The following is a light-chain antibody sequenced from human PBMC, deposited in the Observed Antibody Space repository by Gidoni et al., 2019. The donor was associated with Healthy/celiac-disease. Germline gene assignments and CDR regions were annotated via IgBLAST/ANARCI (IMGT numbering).Light chain of an antibody. CDR3: QGWDSSSDHVV. J-gene: IGLJ2*01. V-gene: IGLV3-21*04. CDR2: YDS. CDR1: NIGSKS. Sequence: SYVLTQRPSVSVAPGKPATITGGGNNIGSKSVHWYQQKPGQAPVLVIYYDSDRTSGIPERFSGSNSGNTATLTISRVEAGDEADDYCQGWDSSSDHVVFGGGTKLTVL.